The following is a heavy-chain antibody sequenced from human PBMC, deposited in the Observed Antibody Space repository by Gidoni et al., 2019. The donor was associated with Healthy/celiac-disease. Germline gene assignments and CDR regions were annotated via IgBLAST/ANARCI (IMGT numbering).Heavy chain of an antibody. V-gene: IGHV1-8*01. CDR2: MNTKSGNT. CDR3: ARGAQYDYIWGRRWDYFDD. Sequence: VHLVQSGAAVKKPGASVKVSCKSSLYTFTSSYLYWVRQATGHGLEWMGWMNTKSGNTGYAQKYQGRVTMTRNTSISTAYRELRSLRSEDTAGYYCARGAQYDYIWGRRWDYFDDWGQGTLVTVSS. D-gene: IGHD3-16*01. CDR1: LYTFTSSY. J-gene: IGHJ4*02.